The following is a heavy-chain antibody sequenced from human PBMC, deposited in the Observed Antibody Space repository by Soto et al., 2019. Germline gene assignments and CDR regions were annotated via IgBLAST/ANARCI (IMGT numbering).Heavy chain of an antibody. CDR1: GFTFSSYW. Sequence: GGSLRLSCAASGFTFSSYWMSWVRQAPGKGLEWVANIKQDGSEKYYVDSVKGRFTISRDNAKNSLYLQMNSLRAEDTAVYYCARVVAVADYYFDYWGQGTLVTVSS. CDR3: ARVVAVADYYFDY. D-gene: IGHD6-19*01. V-gene: IGHV3-7*04. CDR2: IKQDGSEK. J-gene: IGHJ4*02.